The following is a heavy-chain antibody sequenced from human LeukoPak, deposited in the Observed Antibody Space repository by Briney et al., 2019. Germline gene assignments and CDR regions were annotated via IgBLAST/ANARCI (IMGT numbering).Heavy chain of an antibody. V-gene: IGHV1-8*01. Sequence: GASVKVSCKASGYTFTSYDINWVRQATGQGLEWMGWMNPNSGNTGYAQKFQGRVTMTRNTSISTVYMELSSLRSEDTAVYYCARDLGLRGVTNWFDPWGQGTLVTVSS. CDR2: MNPNSGNT. J-gene: IGHJ5*02. CDR1: GYTFTSYD. D-gene: IGHD3-10*01. CDR3: ARDLGLRGVTNWFDP.